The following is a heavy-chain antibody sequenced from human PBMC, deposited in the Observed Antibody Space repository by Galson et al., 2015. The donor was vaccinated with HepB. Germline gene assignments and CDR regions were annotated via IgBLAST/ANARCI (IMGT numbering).Heavy chain of an antibody. Sequence: SLTCAVYGGSFSGYYWSWIRQPPGKGLEWIGEINHSGSTNYNPSLKSRVTISVDTSKNQFSLKLSSVTAADTAVYYCARLGWTRAHHNWFDPWGQGTLVTVSS. V-gene: IGHV4-34*01. J-gene: IGHJ5*02. D-gene: IGHD6-19*01. CDR2: INHSGST. CDR3: ARLGWTRAHHNWFDP. CDR1: GGSFSGYY.